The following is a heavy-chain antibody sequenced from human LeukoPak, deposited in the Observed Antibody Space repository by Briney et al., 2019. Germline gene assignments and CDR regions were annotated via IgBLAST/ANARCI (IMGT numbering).Heavy chain of an antibody. CDR3: AKESGKFDY. V-gene: IGHV3-43*02. J-gene: IGHJ4*02. Sequence: PGGSLRLSCVASGLNFDDSAMHWVRQAPGKGLEWVSLISADGGSTFSADSVKGRFSISRDNSKNSLYLQMNSLRSEDTAMYYCAKESGKFDYWGQRTLVAVSS. CDR2: ISADGGST. CDR1: GLNFDDSA.